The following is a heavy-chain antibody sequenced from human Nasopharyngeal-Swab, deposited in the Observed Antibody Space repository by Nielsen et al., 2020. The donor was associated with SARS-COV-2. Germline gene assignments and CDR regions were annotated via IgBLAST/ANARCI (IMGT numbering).Heavy chain of an antibody. D-gene: IGHD5-18*01. Sequence: SETLSLTCTVSGGSISSSSYYWGWIRQPPGKGLEWIGRIYTSGSTNYNPSLKSRVTISVDTSKNQFSLKLSSVTAADTAVYYCARARYSYGFDYWGQGTLVTVSS. V-gene: IGHV4-39*07. J-gene: IGHJ4*02. CDR3: ARARYSYGFDY. CDR1: GGSISSSSYY. CDR2: IYTSGST.